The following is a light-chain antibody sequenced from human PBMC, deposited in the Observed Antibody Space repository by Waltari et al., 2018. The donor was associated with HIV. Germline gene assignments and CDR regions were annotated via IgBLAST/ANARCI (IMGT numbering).Light chain of an antibody. V-gene: IGLV1-47*01. CDR1: SSNIGSKY. CDR3: AAWDDSLNGPV. Sequence: QSVLTQPPSASGTPGQRVTISCSGSSSNIGSKYVYWYQKLPGSAPKLLIYRNNQRPSGVPDRFSGSKSGTSASLAISGLQSEDEADYYCAAWDDSLNGPVFGGGTKLTVL. J-gene: IGLJ3*02. CDR2: RNN.